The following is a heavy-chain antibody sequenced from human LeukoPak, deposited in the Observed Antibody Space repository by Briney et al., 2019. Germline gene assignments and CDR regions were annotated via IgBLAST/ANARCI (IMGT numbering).Heavy chain of an antibody. CDR2: ISGSGGST. CDR1: GFTFSSYA. J-gene: IGHJ4*02. CDR3: AKTEMATTYFDY. Sequence: GGSLRLSCAASGFTFSSYAMSWVRQAPGKGLEWVSAISGSGGSTYYADSVKGRFTISRDNSRNTLYLQMNSLRAEDTAVYYCAKTEMATTYFDYWGQGTLVTVSS. V-gene: IGHV3-23*01. D-gene: IGHD5-24*01.